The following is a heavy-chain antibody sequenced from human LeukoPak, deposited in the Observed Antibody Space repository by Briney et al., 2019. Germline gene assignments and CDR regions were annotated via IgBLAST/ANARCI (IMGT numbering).Heavy chain of an antibody. CDR3: ARGRITIFGVLTPHFDY. Sequence: SEPLSLTCTLSRRSINSYYWTWIRQPPGKERKGGGSIYDNVNTNYNPSLKSRVTISVDTSKNQSSLKLSSVTAADTAVYYCARGRITIFGVLTPHFDYWGQGTLVTVAS. CDR1: RRSINSYY. D-gene: IGHD3-3*01. CDR2: IYDNVNT. V-gene: IGHV4-59*01. J-gene: IGHJ4*02.